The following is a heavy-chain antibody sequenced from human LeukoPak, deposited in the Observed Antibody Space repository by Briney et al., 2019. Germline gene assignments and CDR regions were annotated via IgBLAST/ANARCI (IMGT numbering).Heavy chain of an antibody. V-gene: IGHV4-59*01. D-gene: IGHD1-26*01. Sequence: SETLSLTCTVSGGSISSYYWSWIRQPPGKGLEWIGYIYYSGSTNYNPSLKSRVTISVDTSKNQFSLKPSSVTAADTAVYYCASVQMGAFDYWGQGTLVTVSS. CDR2: IYYSGST. CDR3: ASVQMGAFDY. J-gene: IGHJ4*02. CDR1: GGSISSYY.